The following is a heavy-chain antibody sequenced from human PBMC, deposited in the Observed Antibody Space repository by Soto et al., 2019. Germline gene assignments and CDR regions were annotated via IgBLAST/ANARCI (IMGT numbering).Heavy chain of an antibody. V-gene: IGHV3-74*01. CDR3: VREPWGFSGTWYDY. CDR2: INHDGSKT. CDR1: QFSFSSYW. J-gene: IGHJ4*02. D-gene: IGHD6-13*01. Sequence: SLRLSCAASQFSFSSYWMHWVRQVPGKGPAWVSRINHDGSKTEYADSVKGRFTISRDNTNNTLYLQMNSLRVEDTAMYYCVREPWGFSGTWYDYWGQGTLVTVSS.